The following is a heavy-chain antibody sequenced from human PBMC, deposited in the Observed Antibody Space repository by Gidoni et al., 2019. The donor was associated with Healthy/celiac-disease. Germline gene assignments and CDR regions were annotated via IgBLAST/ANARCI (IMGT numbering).Heavy chain of an antibody. CDR1: GFTFSSYS. J-gene: IGHJ4*02. CDR2: ISSSSSYI. CDR3: AREIRGFPPQWELLHGFDY. D-gene: IGHD1-26*01. Sequence: EVQLVESGGGLVTPGGSLRLSCAASGFTFSSYSMNWVRQAPGKGLEWVSSISSSSSYIYYADSVKGRFTISRDNAKNSLYLQMNSLRAEDTAVYYCAREIRGFPPQWELLHGFDYWGQGTLVTVSS. V-gene: IGHV3-21*01.